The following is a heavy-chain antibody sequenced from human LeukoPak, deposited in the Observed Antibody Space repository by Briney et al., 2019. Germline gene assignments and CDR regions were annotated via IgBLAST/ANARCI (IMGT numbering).Heavy chain of an antibody. CDR3: AKDVRVGGGGMDV. CDR1: GFTFSSYA. J-gene: IGHJ6*02. D-gene: IGHD1-26*01. CDR2: ISGSGGNT. V-gene: IGHV3-23*01. Sequence: GGSLRLSCAASGFTFSSYAMTWVRQAPGKGLEWVSLISGSGGNTYYADSVKGWFTISRDNSKNTLSLQMNSLRAEDTAVYYCAKDVRVGGGGMDVWGQGTPVTVSS.